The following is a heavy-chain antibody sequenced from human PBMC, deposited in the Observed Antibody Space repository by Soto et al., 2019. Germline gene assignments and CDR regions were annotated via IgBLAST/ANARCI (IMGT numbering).Heavy chain of an antibody. J-gene: IGHJ4*02. D-gene: IGHD4-17*01. Sequence: QVQLQESGPGLVKPSQTLSLTCTVSGGSISTGGYYWTWIRQHPGKGLEWIGYIYYSGSTYYNPSLTSRVTISVDTSKNQFSLKLSSVTDADTAVYYCARGLSVTLFDNWGQGTLVTVSS. CDR1: GGSISTGGYY. CDR3: ARGLSVTLFDN. CDR2: IYYSGST. V-gene: IGHV4-31*03.